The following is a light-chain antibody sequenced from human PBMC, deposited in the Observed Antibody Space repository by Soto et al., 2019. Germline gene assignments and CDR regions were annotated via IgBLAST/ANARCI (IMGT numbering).Light chain of an antibody. CDR1: TNDVGGYNY. Sequence: QSVLTQPASVSGSPGQSITISRSGTTNDVGGYNYVSWYQQHPGKAPKLLIYGVTDRPSGVSSRFSGSKSGNAASLTISGLQAEDEGDYYCSSYTSSYTWVFGGGTKVTVL. CDR2: GVT. J-gene: IGLJ3*02. CDR3: SSYTSSYTWV. V-gene: IGLV2-14*03.